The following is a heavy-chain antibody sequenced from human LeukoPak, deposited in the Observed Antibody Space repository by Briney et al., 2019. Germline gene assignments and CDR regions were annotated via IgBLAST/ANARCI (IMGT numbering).Heavy chain of an antibody. Sequence: GGSLRLSCAASGFTFDDYGMSWVRQAPGKGLEWVSGINWNGGSTGYADSVKGRFTISRDNAKNSLYLQMNSLRAEDTALYHCARDASWDCSSTSCYDRWFDPWGQGTLVTVSS. CDR1: GFTFDDYG. CDR3: ARDASWDCSSTSCYDRWFDP. J-gene: IGHJ5*02. V-gene: IGHV3-20*01. CDR2: INWNGGST. D-gene: IGHD2-2*01.